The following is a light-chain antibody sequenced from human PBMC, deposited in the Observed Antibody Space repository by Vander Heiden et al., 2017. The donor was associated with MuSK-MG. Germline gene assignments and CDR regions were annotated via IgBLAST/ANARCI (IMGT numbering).Light chain of an antibody. CDR2: KES. V-gene: IGLV3-25*03. CDR1: ALPQQY. J-gene: IGLJ2*01. Sequence: SYELTQPPSVSVSPGQTARITCSGDALPQQYAYWYQQKPGQAPVLVLYKESERPSGIPERFSGSSSGTTVTLTIRVVQAEDEADYYCQSADSSGTYVVFGGGTKRTVL. CDR3: QSADSSGTYVV.